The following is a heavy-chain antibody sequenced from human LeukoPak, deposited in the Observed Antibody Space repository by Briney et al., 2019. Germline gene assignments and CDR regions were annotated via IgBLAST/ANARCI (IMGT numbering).Heavy chain of an antibody. V-gene: IGHV4-59*13. D-gene: IGHD2-2*01. CDR2: IYYSGST. CDR3: ARDSKRTPSYYYGMDV. J-gene: IGHJ6*04. Sequence: SETLSLICTASGFSIRRYWWSWIRQPPGKGLEWIGYIYYSGSTNYNPSLKSRVTISVDTSKNQFSLKLSSVTAADTAVYYCARDSKRTPSYYYGMDVWGKGTTVTVSS. CDR1: GFSIRRYW.